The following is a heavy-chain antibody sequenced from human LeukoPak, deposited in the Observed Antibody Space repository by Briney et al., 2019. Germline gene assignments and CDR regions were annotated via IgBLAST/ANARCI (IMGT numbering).Heavy chain of an antibody. CDR1: GFTFSDYY. CDR3: ATIGDRRTGELYRIDY. D-gene: IGHD7-27*01. Sequence: GGSLRLSCAASGFTFSDYYMSWIRQAPGKGLEWVSYITSSSYTNYADSVKGRFTISRDNSKNTLYLQMNSLRPEDAAIYYCATIGDRRTGELYRIDYWGQGTLVTVSS. J-gene: IGHJ4*02. V-gene: IGHV3-11*06. CDR2: ITSSSYT.